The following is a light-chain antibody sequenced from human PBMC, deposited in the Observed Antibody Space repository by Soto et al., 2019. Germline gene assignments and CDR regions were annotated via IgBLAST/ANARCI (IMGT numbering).Light chain of an antibody. CDR3: MQALQTHHT. Sequence: DIVMTQSPLSLPVTPGEPASISCRSSQSLLYSNGYNYLDWYLQKPGQSPQLLIYLGSNRASGVPDRFSGSGSGTDFTLKISRVEAEDVGVYYCMQALQTHHTFGQGTKVDI. CDR2: LGS. J-gene: IGKJ2*01. V-gene: IGKV2-28*01. CDR1: QSLLYSNGYNY.